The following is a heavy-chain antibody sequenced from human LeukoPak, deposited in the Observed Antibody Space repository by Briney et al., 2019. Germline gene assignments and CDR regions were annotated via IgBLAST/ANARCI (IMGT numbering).Heavy chain of an antibody. CDR2: ISHDGSNK. CDR1: GFTFSSYA. J-gene: IGHJ4*02. V-gene: IGHV3-30*04. D-gene: IGHD6-19*01. Sequence: GGSLRLSCAASGFTFSSYAMHWVRQAPGKGLEWVAVISHDGSNKNYADSVKGRFTISRDNSKNTLYLQMNSLRAEDTTVYYCARGVRIAVAGYIDYWGQGTLVTVSS. CDR3: ARGVRIAVAGYIDY.